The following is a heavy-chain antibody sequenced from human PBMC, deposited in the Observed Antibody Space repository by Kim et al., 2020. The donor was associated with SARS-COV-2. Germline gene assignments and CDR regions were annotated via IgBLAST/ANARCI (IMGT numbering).Heavy chain of an antibody. CDR2: ISSSGSAI. V-gene: IGHV3-11*01. CDR1: GFTFSDYY. D-gene: IGHD5-12*01. CDR3: ARDSATDRRANYYYYGMDV. Sequence: GGSLRLSCAASGFTFSDYYMSWIRQAPGKGLEWVSYISSSGSAIYYADSVKGRFTISRDNAKNSLYLQMNSLRAEDTAVYYCARDSATDRRANYYYYGMDVWSQGTTVTVSS. J-gene: IGHJ6*02.